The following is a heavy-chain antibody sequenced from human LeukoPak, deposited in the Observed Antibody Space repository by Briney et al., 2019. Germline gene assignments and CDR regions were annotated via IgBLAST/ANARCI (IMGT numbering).Heavy chain of an antibody. D-gene: IGHD7-27*01. J-gene: IGHJ4*02. CDR1: GFTFSSYA. V-gene: IGHV3-30*04. CDR3: TKDPLGYYFDY. CDR2: ISYDGSSK. Sequence: GGSLRLSCAASGFTFSSYAMHWVRQAPGKGLEWVAIISYDGSSKYYADSVKGRFTISRDNSKNTLYLQMNSLRTEDTAVYYCTKDPLGYYFDYWGQGTLVTVSS.